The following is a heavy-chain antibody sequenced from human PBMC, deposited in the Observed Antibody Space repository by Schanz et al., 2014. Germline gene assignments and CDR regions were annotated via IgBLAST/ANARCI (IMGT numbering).Heavy chain of an antibody. CDR2: IMPLRGIG. J-gene: IGHJ3*02. V-gene: IGHV1-69*02. Sequence: QVQLVQSGPEVKKPGSSVKVSCQAFGDTFSKYNIMWVRQVPGQGLEWLGRIMPLRGIGNNAWKFQDRLTITADKSTYTAYMELSSLRSDDTAVYYCARGGGPEDVFDIWGQGTILTVSS. CDR3: ARGGGPEDVFDI. CDR1: GDTFSKYN. D-gene: IGHD2-15*01.